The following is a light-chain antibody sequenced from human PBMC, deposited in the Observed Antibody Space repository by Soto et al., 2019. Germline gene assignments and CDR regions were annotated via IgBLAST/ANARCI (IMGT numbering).Light chain of an antibody. Sequence: DIQLTQSPSFLSASVGDRVTITCRASQGIYTYLAWYQQKPGKAPELLIYAASTLQSGVPSRFSGSGYGTEFTLTISSLQPEDFATSYCQHLNSYPWTFGQGTKVEIK. CDR2: AAS. V-gene: IGKV1-9*01. J-gene: IGKJ1*01. CDR1: QGIYTY. CDR3: QHLNSYPWT.